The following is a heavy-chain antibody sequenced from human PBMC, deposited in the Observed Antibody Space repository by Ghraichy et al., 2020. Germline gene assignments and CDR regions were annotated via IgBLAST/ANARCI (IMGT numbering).Heavy chain of an antibody. CDR2: INPTGTT. CDR3: ARRRQTWSAAEGDAFDI. Sequence: NPSLTCAVYVGSFSGYYWSWIRQPPGKGLEWIGEINPTGTTNNNPSLKSRLTLLVDPSKNQFSLQLKSVTAADTAVYYCARRRQTWSAAEGDAFDIWGHGTMVTVSS. J-gene: IGHJ3*02. CDR1: VGSFSGYY. D-gene: IGHD5-18*01. V-gene: IGHV4-34*01.